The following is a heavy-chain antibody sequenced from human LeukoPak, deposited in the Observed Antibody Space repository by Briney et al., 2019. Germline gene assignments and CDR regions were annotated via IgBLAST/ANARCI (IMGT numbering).Heavy chain of an antibody. CDR1: GFTFSTSE. CDR3: ARGHDYNDF. J-gene: IGHJ4*02. Sequence: GGSLRLSCAASGFTFSTSEMNWVRQAPGKGLEWVSYTSGSSSTIYYADSVKGRFTISRDNAKNSLYLQMNSLRAEDTAVYYCARGHDYNDFWGQGTQVTVSS. V-gene: IGHV3-48*03. CDR2: TSGSSSTI.